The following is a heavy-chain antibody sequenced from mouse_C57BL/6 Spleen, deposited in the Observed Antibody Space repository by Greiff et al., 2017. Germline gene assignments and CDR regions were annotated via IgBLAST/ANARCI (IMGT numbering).Heavy chain of an antibody. Sequence: QVQLQQPGAELVKPGASVKLSCKASGYTFTSYWMQWVKQRPGQGLEWIGEIDPSDSYTNYNQKFKGKATLTVDTSSSTAYMQLSSLTSEDSAVYDCARRVYDYECYWYFDVWGTGTTVTVSS. D-gene: IGHD2-4*01. J-gene: IGHJ1*03. CDR1: GYTFTSYW. CDR2: IDPSDSYT. V-gene: IGHV1-50*01. CDR3: ARRVYDYECYWYFDV.